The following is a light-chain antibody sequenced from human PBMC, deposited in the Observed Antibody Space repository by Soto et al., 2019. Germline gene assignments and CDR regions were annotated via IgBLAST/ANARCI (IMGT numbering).Light chain of an antibody. V-gene: IGKV1-9*01. J-gene: IGKJ5*01. CDR2: AAS. CDR1: QGILSY. Sequence: IQVTQAPSSLSASVGDRVTITCRASQGILSYLARYQHSPAKAPKLLIYAASTLHSGVPSRFTGSGSGTAFTLTIPSLQSEDFATYYSQQLSSYPPFGQGTRLQI. CDR3: QQLSSYPP.